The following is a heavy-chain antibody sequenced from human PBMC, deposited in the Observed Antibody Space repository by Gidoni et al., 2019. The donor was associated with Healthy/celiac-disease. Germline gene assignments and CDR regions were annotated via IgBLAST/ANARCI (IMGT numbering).Heavy chain of an antibody. CDR3: ARLGTYSSHRYYYYYMDV. D-gene: IGHD6-13*01. J-gene: IGHJ6*03. V-gene: IGHV4-59*08. Sequence: NYNPSLKSRVTISVDTSKNQFSLKLSSVTAADTAVYYCARLGTYSSHRYYYYYMDVWGKGTTVTVSS.